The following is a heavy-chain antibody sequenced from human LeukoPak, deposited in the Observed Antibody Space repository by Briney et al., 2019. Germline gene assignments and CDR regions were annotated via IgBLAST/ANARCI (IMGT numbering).Heavy chain of an antibody. J-gene: IGHJ4*02. D-gene: IGHD4-17*01. CDR3: ARGVLGASVTTVTSWNY. Sequence: SETLSLTCAVYGGSFSAYYWGWIRQPPGKGLEWIGEINHSGSTNYNPSLKSRVTISVDTSKNQFSLRLSSVTAADTAVYYCARGVLGASVTTVTSWNYWGQGTLVTVSS. CDR2: INHSGST. CDR1: GGSFSAYY. V-gene: IGHV4-34*01.